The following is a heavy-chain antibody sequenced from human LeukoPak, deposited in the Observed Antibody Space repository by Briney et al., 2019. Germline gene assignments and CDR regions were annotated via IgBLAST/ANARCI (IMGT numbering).Heavy chain of an antibody. CDR2: IGGYTGHT. CDR1: GYSFTSYG. D-gene: IGHD2-15*01. Sequence: ASVKVSCKTSGYSFTSYGVTWVRQAPGQGLEWMGWIGGYTGHTNYVQKFQGRVTMSTDTSTSTAYMELRSLTSDDTAVYYCARDGSCSGGSCAMDGWFDPWGQGTLVTVSS. V-gene: IGHV1-18*01. J-gene: IGHJ5*02. CDR3: ARDGSCSGGSCAMDGWFDP.